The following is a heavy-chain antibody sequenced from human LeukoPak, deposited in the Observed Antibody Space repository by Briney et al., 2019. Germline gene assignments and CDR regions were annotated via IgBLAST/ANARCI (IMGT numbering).Heavy chain of an antibody. CDR1: GFTFSSYG. V-gene: IGHV3-30*18. J-gene: IGHJ4*02. Sequence: PGGSLRLSCAASGFTFSSYGMHWVRQAPGKGLEWVAVISYDGSNKYYADSAKGRFTISRDNSKNTLYLQMNSLRAEDTAVYYCAKDLSYIVVRGVSIDYWGQGTLVTVSS. CDR3: AKDLSYIVVRGVSIDY. CDR2: ISYDGSNK. D-gene: IGHD3-10*01.